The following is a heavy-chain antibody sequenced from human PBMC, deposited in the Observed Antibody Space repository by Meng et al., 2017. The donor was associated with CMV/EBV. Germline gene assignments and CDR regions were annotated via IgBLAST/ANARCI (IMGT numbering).Heavy chain of an antibody. V-gene: IGHV4-39*07. Sequence: GSLRLSCTVSGGSISSSSYYWGWIRRPPGKGLEWIGSIYYSGSTYYNPSLKSRVTISVDTSKNQFSLKLSSVTAADTAVYYCAGGEVLGLIFDYWGQGTLVTVSS. CDR2: IYYSGST. CDR1: GGSISSSSYY. CDR3: AGGEVLGLIFDY. J-gene: IGHJ4*02. D-gene: IGHD1-26*01.